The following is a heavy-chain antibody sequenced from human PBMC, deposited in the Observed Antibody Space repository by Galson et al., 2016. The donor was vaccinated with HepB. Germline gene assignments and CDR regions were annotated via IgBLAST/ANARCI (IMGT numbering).Heavy chain of an antibody. CDR1: GFTFSNYA. CDR3: AKDEGWAAAGRYYFDY. J-gene: IGHJ4*02. V-gene: IGHV3-23*01. CDR2: ISGSGGST. D-gene: IGHD6-13*01. Sequence: SLRLSCAASGFTFSNYAMSWVRQAPGKGLEWVSGISGSGGSTYYADSVKGRFTISRDNSKNTLFLQMHSLRAKDTAVYYCAKDEGWAAAGRYYFDYWGQGALVTVSS.